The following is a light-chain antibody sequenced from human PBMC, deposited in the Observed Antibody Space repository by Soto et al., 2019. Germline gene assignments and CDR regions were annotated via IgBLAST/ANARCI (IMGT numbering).Light chain of an antibody. CDR2: EVS. CDR3: ISYTGSSTSYV. V-gene: IGLV2-14*01. J-gene: IGLJ1*01. CDR1: SSDVGSYDH. Sequence: ALTQPASVSGSPGQSITISCSGTSSDVGSYDHVAWYQQFPGKTPKLMIYEVSNRPSGVSSRFSGSKSGNTASLTISGLQAEDEADYYCISYTGSSTSYVFGTGTKVTVL.